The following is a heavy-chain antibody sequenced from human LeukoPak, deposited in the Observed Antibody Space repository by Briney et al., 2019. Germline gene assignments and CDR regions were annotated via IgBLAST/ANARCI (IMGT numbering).Heavy chain of an antibody. CDR2: IYHSGST. D-gene: IGHD5-18*01. V-gene: IGHV4-30-2*01. J-gene: IGHJ4*02. CDR1: GGSISSGGYS. Sequence: SETLSLTCAVSGGSISSGGYSWSWIRQPPGKGLEWIGYIYHSGSTYYNPSLKSRVTISVDRSKNQLPLKLSSVTAADTAVYYCASSGGYSYGPDYWGQGTLVTVSS. CDR3: ASSGGYSYGPDY.